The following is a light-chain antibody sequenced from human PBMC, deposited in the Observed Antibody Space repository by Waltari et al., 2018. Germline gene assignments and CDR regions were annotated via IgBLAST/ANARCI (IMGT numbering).Light chain of an antibody. CDR2: GTV. J-gene: IGLJ2*01. CDR1: SSNIGACDD. CDR3: QSYDSSLV. V-gene: IGLV1-40*01. Sequence: QSVLTQPPSLSGAPGQRVTISCTGSSSNIGACDDVHGYHQLPETAPKLLLYGTVNRPSGVPDRSSGATSGTSASLAITGLQAEDEADYYCQSYDSSLVFGGGPKLTVL.